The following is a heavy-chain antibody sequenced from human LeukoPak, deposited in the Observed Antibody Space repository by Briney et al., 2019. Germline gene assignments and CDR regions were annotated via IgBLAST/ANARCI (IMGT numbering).Heavy chain of an antibody. D-gene: IGHD3-9*01. CDR1: GFTFSNAW. J-gene: IGHJ4*02. Sequence: GSLRLSCAASGFTFSNAWMSWIRQAPGKGLEWIGETYRSGSTNYSPSLKSRVTMSIYTSKNQFSLRLNSVTAADTAVYYCARSKDILTGYCFDYWGQGTLVTVSS. V-gene: IGHV4-34*01. CDR3: ARSKDILTGYCFDY. CDR2: TYRSGST.